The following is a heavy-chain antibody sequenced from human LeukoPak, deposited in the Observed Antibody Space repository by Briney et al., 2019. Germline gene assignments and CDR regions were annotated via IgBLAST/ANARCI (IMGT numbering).Heavy chain of an antibody. V-gene: IGHV4-39*01. D-gene: IGHD1-26*01. Sequence: SETLSLTCTVSGGSISSSGYYWGWIRQPPGKGLEWIASIYYSVSTYYNPSLKSRVTISVDTSKNQLSLKLSSLTAADTAVYYCARHEYSGSYYGLSWFDPWGQGTLVTVSS. CDR1: GGSISSSGYY. J-gene: IGHJ5*02. CDR3: ARHEYSGSYYGLSWFDP. CDR2: IYYSVST.